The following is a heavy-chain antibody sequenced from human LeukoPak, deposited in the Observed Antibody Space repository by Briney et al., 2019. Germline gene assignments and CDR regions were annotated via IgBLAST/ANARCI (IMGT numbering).Heavy chain of an antibody. V-gene: IGHV4-59*01. CDR3: AGRHTGTFEY. D-gene: IGHD5-18*01. Sequence: SETLSLTCTVSGGSISSYYWTWIRQPPGKGLEWIGYVYSSGSTNYNPPLKSRVTISVDTSKNQFSLKLSSVTAADTAVYYCAGRHTGTFEYWGQGALVTVSS. J-gene: IGHJ4*02. CDR2: VYSSGST. CDR1: GGSISSYY.